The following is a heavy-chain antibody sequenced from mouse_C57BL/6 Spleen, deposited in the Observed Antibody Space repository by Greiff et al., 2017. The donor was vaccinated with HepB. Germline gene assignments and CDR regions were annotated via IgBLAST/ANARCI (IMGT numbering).Heavy chain of an antibody. J-gene: IGHJ2*01. CDR2: INPSNGGT. V-gene: IGHV1-53*01. CDR3: ARSWSNYYFDY. Sequence: VQLQQSGPELVKPGASVKLSCKASGYTFTSYWMHWVKQRPGQGLEWIGNINPSNGGTNYNEKFKSKATLTVDKSSSTAYMQLSSLTSEDAAVYDCARSWSNYYFDYWGQGTTLTVSS. CDR1: GYTFTSYW. D-gene: IGHD2-5*01.